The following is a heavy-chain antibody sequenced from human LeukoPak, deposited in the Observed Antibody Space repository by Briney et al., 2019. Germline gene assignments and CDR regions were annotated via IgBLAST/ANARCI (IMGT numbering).Heavy chain of an antibody. CDR2: IFYTGST. J-gene: IGHJ4*02. D-gene: IGHD6-19*01. CDR3: ARHEQWLLWVAY. V-gene: IGHV4-39*01. Sequence: SETLSLTCAVAGGSVSSNHFWGWIRQPPGKGLEWIGSIFYTGSTYYNPSLKSRVTISVDTPKNHFSLEVNSVTAADTAMYYCARHEQWLLWVAYWGQGTLVTVSS. CDR1: GGSVSSNHF.